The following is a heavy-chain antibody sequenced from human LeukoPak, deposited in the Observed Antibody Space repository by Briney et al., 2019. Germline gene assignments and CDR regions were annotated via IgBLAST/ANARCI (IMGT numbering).Heavy chain of an antibody. CDR1: GGSISSYY. J-gene: IGHJ4*02. Sequence: SETLSLTCTVSGGSISSYYWSWIRQPPGKGLEWIGYIYYSGSTNYNPSLKSRVTISVDTSKNQFSLKLSSVTAADTAVYYCARHSTPLSPLHPFDYWGQGTLVTVS. V-gene: IGHV4-59*08. CDR2: IYYSGST. CDR3: ARHSTPLSPLHPFDY.